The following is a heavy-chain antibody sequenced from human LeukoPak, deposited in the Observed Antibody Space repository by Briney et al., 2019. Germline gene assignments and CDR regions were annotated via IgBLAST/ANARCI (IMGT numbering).Heavy chain of an antibody. V-gene: IGHV3-23*01. Sequence: GGSLRLSCAASGFTFSTYAMSWVRQAPGKGLEWVSAISGSGDSTYYADSVKGRFTISRDNSKNTLYLQMNSLRVEDTALYYCAKDSSGYYPTLSDYWGRGTLVTVSS. CDR3: AKDSSGYYPTLSDY. CDR2: ISGSGDST. J-gene: IGHJ4*02. CDR1: GFTFSTYA. D-gene: IGHD3-22*01.